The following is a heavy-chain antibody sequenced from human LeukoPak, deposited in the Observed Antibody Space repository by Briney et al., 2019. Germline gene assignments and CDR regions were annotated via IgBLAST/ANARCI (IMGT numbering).Heavy chain of an antibody. V-gene: IGHV1-46*01. CDR1: GYTFTDYY. J-gene: IGHJ4*02. Sequence: ASVKISCKASGYTFTDYYTHWVRQVPGQGLEWMGIFRPSGPTTVYPLELQGRVTLTRDTSTSTVYMELSSLTSADTAVYFCARESGGRTGGKTFDYWGQGTLVTVSS. CDR2: FRPSGPTT. CDR3: ARESGGRTGGKTFDY. D-gene: IGHD1-26*01.